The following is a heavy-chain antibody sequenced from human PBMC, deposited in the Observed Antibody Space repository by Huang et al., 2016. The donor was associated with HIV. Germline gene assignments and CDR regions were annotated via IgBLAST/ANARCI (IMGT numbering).Heavy chain of an antibody. CDR1: GFTFSSYG. CDR2: IHYDGSNR. D-gene: IGHD3-22*01. J-gene: IGHJ4*02. V-gene: IGHV3-30*02. CDR3: AKFGSSGYLPRYSFDY. Sequence: QVQLVESGGGVVQPGGSLRLSCAASGFTFSSYGMHWVRQAAGKGLEWVAFIHYDGSNRYYVDSVKGRFTISRDNSKNALYLQMNSLRAEDTAVYFCAKFGSSGYLPRYSFDYWGQGTLVTVSS.